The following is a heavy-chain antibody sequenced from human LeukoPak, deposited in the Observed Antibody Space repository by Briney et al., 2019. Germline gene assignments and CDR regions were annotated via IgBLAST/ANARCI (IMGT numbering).Heavy chain of an antibody. CDR3: TKGTNAGIVGASDS. Sequence: GGSLRLSCAASGFTFDDYAMHWVRQAPGKGLEWVAGISWNSGGIDYVDSVKGRFTISRDNTKNSLYLQMNSLRVEDMALYYCTKGTNAGIVGASDSWGQGILVTVSS. D-gene: IGHD1-26*01. V-gene: IGHV3-9*03. CDR2: ISWNSGGI. CDR1: GFTFDDYA. J-gene: IGHJ4*02.